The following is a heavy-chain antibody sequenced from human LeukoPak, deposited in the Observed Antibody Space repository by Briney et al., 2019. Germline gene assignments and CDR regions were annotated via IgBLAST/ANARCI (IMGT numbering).Heavy chain of an antibody. CDR2: ISSGGTT. CDR1: GFTCDNVA. V-gene: IGHV3-23*01. Sequence: GGSLRLSCVLSGFTCDNVAIGCARQVPGKGLEWVSAISSGGTTNLADSVKGRFTVSRDNSRNTLYLQMNSLRDDDTAIYYWAIRLCAEDLPGSFFDHGGQGVLVTVSS. D-gene: IGHD6-6*01. CDR3: AIRLCAEDLPGSFFDH. J-gene: IGHJ4*02.